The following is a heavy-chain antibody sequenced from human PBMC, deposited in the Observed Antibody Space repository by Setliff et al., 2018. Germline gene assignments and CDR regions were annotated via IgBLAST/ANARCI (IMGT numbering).Heavy chain of an antibody. CDR3: ARVRSYGSGNYYYYYYDMDV. D-gene: IGHD3-10*01. CDR1: GGSIGTYY. CDR2: IYYSGST. V-gene: IGHV4-59*12. J-gene: IGHJ6*02. Sequence: PSETLSLTCTVSGGSIGTYYWSWFRQHPGKGLEWIGYIYYSGSTYYNPSLKSRVTISVDTSKNQFSLKLSSVTAADTALYYCARVRSYGSGNYYYYYYDMDVWGQGTTVTVSS.